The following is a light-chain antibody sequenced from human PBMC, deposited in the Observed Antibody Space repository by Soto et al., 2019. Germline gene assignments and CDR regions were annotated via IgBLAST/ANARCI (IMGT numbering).Light chain of an antibody. CDR2: RNN. V-gene: IGLV1-47*01. Sequence: QSVLTQPPSASGTPGQRVTISCSGSSSSIGSNYVYWYQQLPGTAPKLLIYRNNQRPSGVPDRFSGSKSGTSASLAISGLRSEDEADYYCAAWGDSLRAPYVFGPGTKVTVL. CDR1: SSSIGSNY. CDR3: AAWGDSLRAPYV. J-gene: IGLJ1*01.